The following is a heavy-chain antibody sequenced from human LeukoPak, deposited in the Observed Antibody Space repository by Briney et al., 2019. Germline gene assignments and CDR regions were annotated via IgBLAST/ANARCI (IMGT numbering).Heavy chain of an antibody. CDR1: GYTFTSYY. D-gene: IGHD2-21*02. CDR2: INPSGGST. J-gene: IGHJ3*02. CDR3: ARGHGVPKTRYCGGDCPTGYDAFDI. V-gene: IGHV1-46*01. Sequence: GASVKVSCKASGYTFTSYYMHWVRQAPGQGLEWMGIINPSGGSTSYAQKFQGRVTMTRDTSTSTVYMELSSLRSEDTAVYYCARGHGVPKTRYCGGDCPTGYDAFDIWGQGTMVTVSS.